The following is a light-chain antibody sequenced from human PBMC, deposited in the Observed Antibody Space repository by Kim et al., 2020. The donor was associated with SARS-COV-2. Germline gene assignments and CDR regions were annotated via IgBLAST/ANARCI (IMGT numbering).Light chain of an antibody. CDR2: RNN. J-gene: IGLJ2*01. V-gene: IGLV10-54*04. CDR1: GNTVSNKG. Sequence: RQTATLTGTGKGNTVSNKGASWLQRHQGHPPKLLSDRNNNRPSGISERFSASRSGDTASLTITGLQPEDEADYYCSAWDSSLSTWVFGGGTQLTVL. CDR3: SAWDSSLSTWV.